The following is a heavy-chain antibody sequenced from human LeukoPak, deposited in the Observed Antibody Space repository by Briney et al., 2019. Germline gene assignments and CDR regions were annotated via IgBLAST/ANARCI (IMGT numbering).Heavy chain of an antibody. CDR2: FTSDGSST. D-gene: IGHD5-24*01. Sequence: GGSLRLSCAASGFTFTSYWMHWVRQVPGKGLVWVSRFTSDGSSTSYAGSVKGRFTISGDNAKNTLYLQMNSLRPEDTAVYYCASGDGHGFDIWGQGTMVTVSS. J-gene: IGHJ3*02. V-gene: IGHV3-74*01. CDR3: ASGDGHGFDI. CDR1: GFTFTSYW.